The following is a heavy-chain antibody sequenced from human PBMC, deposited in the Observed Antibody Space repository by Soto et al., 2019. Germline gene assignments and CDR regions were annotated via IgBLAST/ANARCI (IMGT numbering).Heavy chain of an antibody. V-gene: IGHV1-46*01. CDR3: ASLGYYDSSGSGGNAFDI. CDR1: GYTFTSYY. D-gene: IGHD3-22*01. J-gene: IGHJ3*02. Sequence: SVKVSCKASGYTFTSYYMHWVRQAPGQGLEWMGIITPSGGSTSYAQKFQGRVTMTRDTSTSTVYMELSSLRSEDTAVYYWASLGYYDSSGSGGNAFDIWGQGTMVTV. CDR2: ITPSGGST.